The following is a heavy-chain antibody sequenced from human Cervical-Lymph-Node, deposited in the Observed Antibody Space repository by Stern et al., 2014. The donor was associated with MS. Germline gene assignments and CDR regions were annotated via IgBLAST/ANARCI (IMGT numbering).Heavy chain of an antibody. D-gene: IGHD6-6*01. CDR3: ARDRDSSSSYYFDY. CDR2: ISAVNGNT. J-gene: IGHJ4*02. Sequence: VQLVQSGAEVKKPGASVKVSCKASGYTFTSYGISWVRQAPGQELEWMGWISAVNGNTNYAQKLHGRVTMTTDTSTSTAYMELRSLRSDDTAVYYCARDRDSSSSYYFDYWVQGTLVTVSS. CDR1: GYTFTSYG. V-gene: IGHV1-18*01.